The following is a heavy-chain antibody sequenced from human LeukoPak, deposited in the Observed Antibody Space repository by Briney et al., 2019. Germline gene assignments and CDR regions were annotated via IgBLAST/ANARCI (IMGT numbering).Heavy chain of an antibody. CDR1: GGSISSGDYY. CDR3: ARITAAGTAFDY. CDR2: IYYSGST. J-gene: IGHJ4*02. D-gene: IGHD6-13*01. Sequence: SETLSLTCTVSGGSISSGDYYWSWIRQPPGKGLEWIGYIYYSGSTYYNPSLKSRVTISVDTSKNQFSLKLSSVTAADTAVYYCARITAAGTAFDYWGQGTLVTVSS. V-gene: IGHV4-30-4*08.